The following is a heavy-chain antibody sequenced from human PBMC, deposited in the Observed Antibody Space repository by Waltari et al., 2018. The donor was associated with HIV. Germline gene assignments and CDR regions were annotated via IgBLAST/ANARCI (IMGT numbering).Heavy chain of an antibody. Sequence: EVQLVESGGGLVKPGGSLRLSCAASRFTFSTYSMTWVRQAPGKGLGWVSSISSNGSDIYNADSVKGRFTISRDNARNSMYLQMNSLGAEDTAIYYCARDSCGGGSCSRRLDFWGQGTLVTVSS. CDR2: ISSNGSDI. CDR3: ARDSCGGGSCSRRLDF. CDR1: RFTFSTYS. J-gene: IGHJ4*02. D-gene: IGHD2-15*01. V-gene: IGHV3-21*04.